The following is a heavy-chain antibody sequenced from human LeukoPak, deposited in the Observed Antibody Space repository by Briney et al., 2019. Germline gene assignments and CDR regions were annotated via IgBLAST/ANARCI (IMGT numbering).Heavy chain of an antibody. D-gene: IGHD3-16*01. Sequence: GGSLRLSCAASGFTFSDHGMHWVRQAPGKGLEWVAIIWYHGSKKHYPQSLKGRFTISRDNSMNTLYLQMSSLRAEDTAVYYCARDPEGWGDGYCDYWGQGTLVTVSS. V-gene: IGHV3-33*01. CDR3: ARDPEGWGDGYCDY. J-gene: IGHJ4*02. CDR2: IWYHGSKK. CDR1: GFTFSDHG.